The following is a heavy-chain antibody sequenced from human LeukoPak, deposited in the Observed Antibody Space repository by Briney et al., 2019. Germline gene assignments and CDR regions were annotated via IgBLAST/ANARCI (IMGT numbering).Heavy chain of an antibody. Sequence: GGSLRLSCAASGFTVSRNYMSWVRQTPEKGLEWVSVFYIDGNTYYADSVKGRFSISRDNSKNTVYLQMNSLRVEDTAVYYCARGDGYNFFDYWGQGTLVTVSS. CDR1: GFTVSRNY. CDR2: FYIDGNT. J-gene: IGHJ4*02. V-gene: IGHV3-66*01. D-gene: IGHD5-24*01. CDR3: ARGDGYNFFDY.